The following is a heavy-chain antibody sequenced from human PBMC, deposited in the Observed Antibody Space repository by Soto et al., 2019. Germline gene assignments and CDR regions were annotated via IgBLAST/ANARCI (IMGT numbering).Heavy chain of an antibody. J-gene: IGHJ4*02. V-gene: IGHV3-33*01. D-gene: IGHD3-22*01. Sequence: GGSLRLSCAASGFTFSSYGMHWVRQAPGKGLEWVAVIWYDGSNKYYADSVKGRFTISRDNSKNTLYLQMNSLRAEDTDVYYPARDSYYDSSGYPTRIWGQGTLGT. CDR1: GFTFSSYG. CDR3: ARDSYYDSSGYPTRI. CDR2: IWYDGSNK.